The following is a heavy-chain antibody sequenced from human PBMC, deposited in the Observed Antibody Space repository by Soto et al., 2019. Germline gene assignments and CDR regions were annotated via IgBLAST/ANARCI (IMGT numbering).Heavy chain of an antibody. Sequence: QVQLQESGPGRVKPSQALSLTCTVSGASISSGGYYWNWIRQHPGKGLEWIGHIYNSGSTYYNPSLKSRITISVDTSKNQFSLQLSSVTAADTAVYYCARSMVRGVIDSWGQGTLVTVSS. CDR1: GASISSGGYY. J-gene: IGHJ4*02. D-gene: IGHD3-10*01. CDR3: ARSMVRGVIDS. CDR2: IYNSGST. V-gene: IGHV4-31*03.